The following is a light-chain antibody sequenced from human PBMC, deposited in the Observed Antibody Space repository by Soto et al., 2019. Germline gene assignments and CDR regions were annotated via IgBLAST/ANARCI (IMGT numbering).Light chain of an antibody. CDR1: QSVSSSY. CDR3: QQCNNSPEST. CDR2: VAS. J-gene: IGKJ2*01. V-gene: IGKV3-20*01. Sequence: EIVLTQSPGTLSLSPGESATLSCRASQSVSSSYVAWYQQKPGQAPRLLIYVASNRATGIPDRFSGSGSGTDFTLTISRLEPEDFAVYFCQQCNNSPESTFGHGTKLEIK.